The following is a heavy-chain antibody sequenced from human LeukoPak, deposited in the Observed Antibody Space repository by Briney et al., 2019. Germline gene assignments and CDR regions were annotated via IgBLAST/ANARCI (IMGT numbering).Heavy chain of an antibody. D-gene: IGHD3-9*01. J-gene: IGHJ5*01. CDR2: INHSGST. CDR3: ARASHDMGNWFDS. Sequence: SETLSLTCAVYGGSFSGYYWSWIRQPPGKGLEWIGEINHSGSTNYNPSLKSRVTISVDTSKNQFTLKLSSVTAADTAVYYCARASHDMGNWFDSWGQGTLVTVSS. CDR1: GGSFSGYY. V-gene: IGHV4-34*01.